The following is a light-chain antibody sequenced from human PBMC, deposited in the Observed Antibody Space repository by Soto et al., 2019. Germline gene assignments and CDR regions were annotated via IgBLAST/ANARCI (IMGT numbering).Light chain of an antibody. J-gene: IGLJ1*01. CDR1: SSDVGGYNY. Sequence: ALTQPRSVSGSPGQSVTISCTGTSSDVGGYNYVSWYLQHPGKAPKLMIYDVSQRPSGVPDRFSGSKSGNTASLTISGLQAEDEADYYCCSYAGTYTFVFGAGTKVTVL. CDR3: CSYAGTYTFV. V-gene: IGLV2-11*01. CDR2: DVS.